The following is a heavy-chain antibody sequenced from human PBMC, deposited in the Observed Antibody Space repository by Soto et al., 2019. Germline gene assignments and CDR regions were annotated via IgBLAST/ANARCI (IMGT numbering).Heavy chain of an antibody. D-gene: IGHD5-18*01. Sequence: QVDLVESGGGVVQPGESLRLSCVTSGFTFSEDAMHWVRQAPGKGLEWVAVIWYDGSKKHYADSVKGRFTISRDNSKNTLFLQMNSLTAEDTAVYWCVREGRHTAMFSGFDYWGQGTRVTASS. CDR3: VREGRHTAMFSGFDY. J-gene: IGHJ4*02. V-gene: IGHV3-33*01. CDR1: GFTFSEDA. CDR2: IWYDGSKK.